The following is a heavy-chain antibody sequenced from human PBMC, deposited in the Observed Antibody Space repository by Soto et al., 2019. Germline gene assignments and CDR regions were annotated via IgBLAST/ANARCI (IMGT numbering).Heavy chain of an antibody. Sequence: QVQLVQSGAEVREPGASVKVSCKASGYTFTSFDINWVRQASGQGLEWMGWMKPNSGDTGYGQKFQGRVALTRDTSTSTAYMELSGLKSEDTAVYYCVALARWGQGNLVTVSS. J-gene: IGHJ4*02. CDR2: MKPNSGDT. CDR1: GYTFTSFD. D-gene: IGHD6-6*01. CDR3: VALAR. V-gene: IGHV1-8*01.